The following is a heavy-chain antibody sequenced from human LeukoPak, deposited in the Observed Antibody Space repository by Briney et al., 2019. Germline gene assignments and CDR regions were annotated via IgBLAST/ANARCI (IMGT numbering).Heavy chain of an antibody. Sequence: GASVKVSCKGSGGTLSNTVITWVRQAPGQGLEWMGRIIPVLVSTNYAPQFHARVTITADKSTNTAYMDLSSLTSKDTAVYFCATGTGGYNEHWGQGTLVTVSS. CDR1: GGTLSNTV. CDR3: ATGTGGYNEH. CDR2: IIPVLVST. J-gene: IGHJ4*02. V-gene: IGHV1-69*04. D-gene: IGHD5-24*01.